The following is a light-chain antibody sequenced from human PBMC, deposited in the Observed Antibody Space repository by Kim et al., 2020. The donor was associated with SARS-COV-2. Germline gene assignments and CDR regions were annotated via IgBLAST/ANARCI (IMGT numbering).Light chain of an antibody. V-gene: IGKV3-20*01. Sequence: EIVLTQSPGTLSLSPGERATLSCRASQSVSSNYLAWYQQKPGQAPRLLIYGASTRATGIPDRFSGSGSGTDFTLTISRLEPEDFAVYYCQHYGSLLYTFGQGTKLEI. CDR2: GAS. CDR3: QHYGSLLYT. CDR1: QSVSSNY. J-gene: IGKJ2*01.